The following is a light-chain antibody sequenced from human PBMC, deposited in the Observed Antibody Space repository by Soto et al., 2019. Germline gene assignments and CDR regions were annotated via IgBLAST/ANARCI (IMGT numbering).Light chain of an antibody. J-gene: IGKJ5*01. V-gene: IGKV3-20*01. CDR2: GAS. CDR1: RSVSGNY. CDR3: QQYGSSLRIT. Sequence: EVVLTQSPGTLSLSPGERATLSCRASRSVSGNYLAWYQQKPGQAPRLLIYGASTRATGIPDRFGGSGSGTDFTLTISRLEPEDFAVYYCQQYGSSLRITFGQGTRLEIK.